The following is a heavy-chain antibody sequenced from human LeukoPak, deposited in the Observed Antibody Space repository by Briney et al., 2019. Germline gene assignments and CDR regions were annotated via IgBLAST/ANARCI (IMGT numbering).Heavy chain of an antibody. J-gene: IGHJ4*02. CDR3: ARGRYSSGQQTDY. Sequence: AGGSLRLSCAASGFTFSSYGMHWVRQAPGKGLEWVAVIWYDGSNKYYADSVKGRFTISRDNSKNTLYLQMNSLRAEDTAVYYCARGRYSSGQQTDYWGQGTLVTVSS. D-gene: IGHD6-19*01. V-gene: IGHV3-33*01. CDR1: GFTFSSYG. CDR2: IWYDGSNK.